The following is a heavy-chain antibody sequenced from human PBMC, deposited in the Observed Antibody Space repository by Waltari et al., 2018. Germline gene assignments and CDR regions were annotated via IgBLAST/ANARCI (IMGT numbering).Heavy chain of an antibody. Sequence: EVQLVETGGGLIQPGGSLRLSCAASGFTVSNTYLTWVRQAPGKGLEWVSRIYSGGITDYADSVKGRFTISRDNSKNTLYLQMNSLRPEDTAVYYCTRGSLDYWGQGTLVTVSS. CDR1: GFTVSNTY. J-gene: IGHJ4*02. CDR2: IYSGGIT. CDR3: TRGSLDY. V-gene: IGHV3-53*02.